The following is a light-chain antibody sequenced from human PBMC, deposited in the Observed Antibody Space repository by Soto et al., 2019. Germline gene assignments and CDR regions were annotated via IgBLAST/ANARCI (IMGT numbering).Light chain of an antibody. J-gene: IGKJ1*01. CDR3: HQRQSWPRT. Sequence: EIVLTQSPAPLSLSPGERATLSCRASQSVSSYLAWYQQKPGQAPRLLIYDASNRATGIPARFSGSGSGTDCTLTISDVQPEDFAVYYCHQRQSWPRTFGQGTKVDIK. V-gene: IGKV3-11*01. CDR1: QSVSSY. CDR2: DAS.